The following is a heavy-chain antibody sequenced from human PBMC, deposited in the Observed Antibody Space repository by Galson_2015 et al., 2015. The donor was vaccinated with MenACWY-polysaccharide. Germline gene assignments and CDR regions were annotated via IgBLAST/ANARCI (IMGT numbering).Heavy chain of an antibody. CDR1: GFTFSDYA. CDR2: ISYDGSNK. D-gene: IGHD3-10*01. CDR3: AKDRPLRGLSVFYYGMDV. Sequence: SLRLSCAVSGFTFSDYAIHWVRQAPGKGLEWLAVISYDGSNKYYLESVRGLFTISSENSKDMVYLHMNSLRGEDTAVYFCAKDRPLRGLSVFYYGMDVWGRGTTVIVSS. V-gene: IGHV3-30*18. J-gene: IGHJ6*02.